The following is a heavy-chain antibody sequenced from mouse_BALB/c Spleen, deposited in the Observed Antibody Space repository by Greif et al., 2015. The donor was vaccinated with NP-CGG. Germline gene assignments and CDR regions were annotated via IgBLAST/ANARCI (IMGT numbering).Heavy chain of an antibody. V-gene: IGHV14-3*02. CDR2: IDPANITP. CDR3: ANAYYKSLAFSY. Sequence: LVESGAELVKQGASIKLSCTASGINIKDTYMHWVKQRPEQGLEWIGSIDPANITPQYDPKFQGKATLTPDPSSNSAYLQRSSLTSEDTSDYFGANAYYKSLAFSYWCQVTRVAV. D-gene: IGHD2-12*01. CDR1: GINIKDTY. J-gene: IGHJ3*01.